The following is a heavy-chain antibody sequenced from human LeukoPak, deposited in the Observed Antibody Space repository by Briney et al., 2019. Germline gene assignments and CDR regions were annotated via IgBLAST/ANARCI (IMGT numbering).Heavy chain of an antibody. V-gene: IGHV1-18*01. J-gene: IGHJ4*02. CDR1: GYTYTRHG. CDR2: ISIYSGNT. Sequence: ASVKVSCKASGYTYTRHGLSWARQAAGQGLGGMGWISIYSGNTNYAQKFQDRISMTTDTSTNTAYMELRSLKSDDTAAYYCARDPGGTWGFDYWGQGALVTVSS. D-gene: IGHD7-27*01. CDR3: ARDPGGTWGFDY.